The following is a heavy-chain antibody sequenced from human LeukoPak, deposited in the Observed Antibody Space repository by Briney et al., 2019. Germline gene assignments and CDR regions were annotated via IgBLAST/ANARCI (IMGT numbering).Heavy chain of an antibody. CDR1: GFTFSDYY. Sequence: PGASLRLSCGASGFTFSDYYMSWICQAPGKGLEWFSYISSSGSTIYYADSVKGRFTISRDNAKNSLYLQMNSLRAEDTAVYYCARVPDYSNYEAFDYWGQGTLVTVSS. D-gene: IGHD4-11*01. CDR2: ISSSGSTI. V-gene: IGHV3-11*01. J-gene: IGHJ4*02. CDR3: ARVPDYSNYEAFDY.